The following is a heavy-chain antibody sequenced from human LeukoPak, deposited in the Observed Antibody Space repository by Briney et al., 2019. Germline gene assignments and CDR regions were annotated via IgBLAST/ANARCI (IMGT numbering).Heavy chain of an antibody. Sequence: ASVKVSCKASGYTFTSYYMHWVRQAPGQGLEWMGIINPSGGSTSYAQKLQGRVTMTTDTSTSTAYMELRSLRSDDTAVYYCARDRGVVPAANFDYWGQGTLVTVSS. J-gene: IGHJ4*02. D-gene: IGHD2-2*01. CDR1: GYTFTSYY. V-gene: IGHV1-46*01. CDR3: ARDRGVVPAANFDY. CDR2: INPSGGST.